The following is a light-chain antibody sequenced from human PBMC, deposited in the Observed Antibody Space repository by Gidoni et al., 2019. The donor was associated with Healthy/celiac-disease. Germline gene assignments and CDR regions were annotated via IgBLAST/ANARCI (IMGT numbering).Light chain of an antibody. V-gene: IGKV1-39*01. CDR3: QQSYSTPPIT. J-gene: IGKJ5*01. CDR2: AAS. CDR1: QSISSY. Sequence: DIQMTQSPSSLSASVGDRVTITCRASQSISSYLNWYQQKPGKAPKLLIYAASSVQSGVPSRFSGSGSGTDFTLTISSLQPEDFATDYCQQSYSTPPITFGQGTRLEIK.